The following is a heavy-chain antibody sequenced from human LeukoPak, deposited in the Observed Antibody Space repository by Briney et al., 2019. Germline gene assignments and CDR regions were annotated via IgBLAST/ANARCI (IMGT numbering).Heavy chain of an antibody. CDR2: INPNSGDT. J-gene: IGHJ2*01. V-gene: IGHV1-2*02. D-gene: IGHD3-22*01. CDR3: ARDRGTMIEGFGIYLDL. Sequence: ASVKVSCKASGYTFIGYYLHWVRQAPGQGLEWMGWINPNSGDTNYAKRFRGRVTMTRDTSISTGHMELGGLRSDDTAVYYCARDRGTMIEGFGIYLDLWGRGTPVTVSA. CDR1: GYTFIGYY.